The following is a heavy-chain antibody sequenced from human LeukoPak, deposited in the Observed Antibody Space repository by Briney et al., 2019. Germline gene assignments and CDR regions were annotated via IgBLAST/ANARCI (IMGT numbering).Heavy chain of an antibody. D-gene: IGHD1-1*01. CDR1: GFTFSDYY. CDR3: ARDPERAFDI. Sequence: GGSLRLSCAASGFTFSDYYMSWIRQAPGRGLEWVSYISTSVTYTEYADSVKGRFTISRDNSKNTLYLQMNSLRAEDTAVYYCARDPERAFDIWGQGTMVTVSS. CDR2: ISTSVTYT. V-gene: IGHV3-11*06. J-gene: IGHJ3*02.